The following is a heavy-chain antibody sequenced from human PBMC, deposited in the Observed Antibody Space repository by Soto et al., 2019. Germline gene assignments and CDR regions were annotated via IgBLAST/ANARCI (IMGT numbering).Heavy chain of an antibody. CDR1: GFTVSSYG. J-gene: IGHJ4*02. CDR3: TGEVASGY. V-gene: IGHV3-30*03. Sequence: QVQLVESGGGVVQPGRSLRLSCAASGFTVSSYGMHWVRQAPGKGLEWVAVISRDGGTKYYADSVKGRFTISRDNSRNTLFLETNSLRGVDMAVYYCTGEVASGYWGQGTLITVSS. D-gene: IGHD2-8*02. CDR2: ISRDGGTK.